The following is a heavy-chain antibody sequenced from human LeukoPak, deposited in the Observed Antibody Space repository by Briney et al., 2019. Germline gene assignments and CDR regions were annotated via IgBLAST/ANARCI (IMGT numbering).Heavy chain of an antibody. D-gene: IGHD2/OR15-2a*01. Sequence: GESLKISFKAFGSRFSNYWIGWVRPMPGKALEWMGIIYPRDSDTRYSPSFQGQVTISVDTSITTAYLQWSSLKASDTAMYYCARNRDSDYWGQGTLVTVSS. CDR1: GSRFSNYW. CDR2: IYPRDSDT. CDR3: ARNRDSDY. J-gene: IGHJ4*02. V-gene: IGHV5-51*01.